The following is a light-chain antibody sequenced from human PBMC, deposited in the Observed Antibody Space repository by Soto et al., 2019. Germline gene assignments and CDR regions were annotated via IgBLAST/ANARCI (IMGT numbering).Light chain of an antibody. CDR2: DAS. V-gene: IGKV3-15*01. J-gene: IGKJ4*01. CDR1: QSVSSN. Sequence: IVLTQSPATLSVSPGVRATLSCRASQSVSSNLAWYQHKPGQAPRLLIYDASTRATGIPARFSGSGSGTDFTLTISSLQSEDFALYYCQQYNNWPPRVTFGGGTNVEIK. CDR3: QQYNNWPPRVT.